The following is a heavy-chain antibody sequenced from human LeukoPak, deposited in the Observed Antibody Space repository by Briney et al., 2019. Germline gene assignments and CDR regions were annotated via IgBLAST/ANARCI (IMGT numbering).Heavy chain of an antibody. D-gene: IGHD6-6*01. Sequence: NPSETLSLTCAVYGGSFSGYYWSWLRQPPGKGLEWIGEINHRGSTNYNPSLKSRVTISVDTSKNQFSLKLSSVTAADTAVYYCARGLRQLVRSWHYWGQGTLVTVSS. CDR1: GGSFSGYY. J-gene: IGHJ4*02. V-gene: IGHV4-34*01. CDR2: INHRGST. CDR3: ARGLRQLVRSWHY.